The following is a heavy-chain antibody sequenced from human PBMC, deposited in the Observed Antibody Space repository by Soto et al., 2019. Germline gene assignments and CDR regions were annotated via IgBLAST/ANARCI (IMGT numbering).Heavy chain of an antibody. J-gene: IGHJ4*02. Sequence: QLQLQESGSGLVKPSQTLSLTCAVSGGSISSGGYSWSWIRQPPGKGLEWIGYIYHSGSTYYNPFIKSRVTISVDRSKNQFSLKLSSVTAADTAVYYCARENNVLPGGYFDYWGQGTLVTVSS. D-gene: IGHD3-10*01. V-gene: IGHV4-30-2*01. CDR3: ARENNVLPGGYFDY. CDR1: GGSISSGGYS. CDR2: IYHSGST.